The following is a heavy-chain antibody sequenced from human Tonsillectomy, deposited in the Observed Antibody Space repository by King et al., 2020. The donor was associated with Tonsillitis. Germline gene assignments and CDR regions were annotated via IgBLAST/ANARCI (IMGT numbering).Heavy chain of an antibody. J-gene: IGHJ4*02. Sequence: QLVQSGAEVKKPGASVKVSCKASGYTFTSYYMHWVRQAPGQGLEWMGIINPSGGSTSYAQKFQGRVTMTRDTSTSTVYMELSSLRSEDTAVYYCARKGGYSGYDSTTFDYWGQGTLVTVSS. D-gene: IGHD5-12*01. CDR1: GYTFTSYY. V-gene: IGHV1-46*01. CDR3: ARKGGYSGYDSTTFDY. CDR2: INPSGGST.